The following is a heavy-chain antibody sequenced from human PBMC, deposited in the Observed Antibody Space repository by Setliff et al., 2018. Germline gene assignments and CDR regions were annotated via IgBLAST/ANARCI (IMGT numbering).Heavy chain of an antibody. V-gene: IGHV3-15*07. CDR2: IKSKTDGGTT. CDR1: GFTFSNAW. J-gene: IGHJ3*02. D-gene: IGHD3-16*01. CDR3: TTDPAATFGGVIGAAFDM. Sequence: GGSLRLSCAASGFTFSNAWMNWVRQAPGKGLEWVGRIKSKTDGGTTDYAAPGKGRFTITRDDSKNTLLLQMNNLKTEDTALYYCTTDPAATFGGVIGAAFDMWGQGTMVTVSS.